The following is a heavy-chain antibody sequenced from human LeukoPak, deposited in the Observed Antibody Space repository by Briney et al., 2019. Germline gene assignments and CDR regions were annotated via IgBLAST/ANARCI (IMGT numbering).Heavy chain of an antibody. CDR3: ARGGAKGVVFDY. CDR1: GFTFSTYY. V-gene: IGHV3-21*01. Sequence: PGGSLRLSCAASGFTFSTYYMNWVRQAPGKGLEWVSSISTSSSYIYYADAVKGRFTISRDNAKNSLYLQINSLRAEDTAVYYCARGGAKGVVFDYWGQGTLVTVSS. D-gene: IGHD2-15*01. J-gene: IGHJ4*02. CDR2: ISTSSSYI.